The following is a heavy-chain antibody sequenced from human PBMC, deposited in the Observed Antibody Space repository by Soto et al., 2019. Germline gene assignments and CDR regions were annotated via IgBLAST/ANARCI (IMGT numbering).Heavy chain of an antibody. CDR3: AKDHSGYYSIDY. J-gene: IGHJ4*02. Sequence: LRLSCAASGFTFNNYGMHWVRQAPGKGLEWVAVISYDGSDKYYADSVKGRFTISRDNSKNTLYLQMNSLRAEDTAVYYCAKDHSGYYSIDYWGQGTLVTVSS. CDR1: GFTFNNYG. CDR2: ISYDGSDK. V-gene: IGHV3-30*18. D-gene: IGHD3-22*01.